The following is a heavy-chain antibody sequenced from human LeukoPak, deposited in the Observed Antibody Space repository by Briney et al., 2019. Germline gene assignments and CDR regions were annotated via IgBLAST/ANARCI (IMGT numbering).Heavy chain of an antibody. CDR2: ISSSSSYI. CDR3: VRDIVVVPAAKDGMDV. D-gene: IGHD2-2*01. CDR1: RFTFSSYS. Sequence: GGSLRLSCAASRFTFSSYSMNWVRQAPGKGLEWVSSISSSSSYIYYADSVKGRFTISRDNAKNSLYLQMNSLRAEDTAVYYCVRDIVVVPAAKDGMDVWGQGTTVTVSS. J-gene: IGHJ6*02. V-gene: IGHV3-21*01.